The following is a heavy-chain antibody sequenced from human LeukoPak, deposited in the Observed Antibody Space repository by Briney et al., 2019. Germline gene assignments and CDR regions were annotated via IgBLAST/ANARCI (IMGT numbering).Heavy chain of an antibody. CDR2: INPNSGGT. V-gene: IGHV1-2*02. CDR3: ARVTYRSSVMGDDY. D-gene: IGHD6-6*01. J-gene: IGHJ4*02. CDR1: GYTFTGYY. Sequence: ASVKVSCKASGYTFTGYYMHWVRQAPGQGLEWMGWINPNSGGTNYAQKFQGRVTMTRDTSISTAYMEPSRLRSDDTAVYYCARVTYRSSVMGDDYWGQGTLVTVSS.